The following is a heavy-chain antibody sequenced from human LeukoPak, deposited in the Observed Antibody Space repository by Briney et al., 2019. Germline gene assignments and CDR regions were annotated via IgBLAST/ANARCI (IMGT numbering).Heavy chain of an antibody. CDR3: ARETYGSSAGFDY. CDR1: GFTFSSYS. V-gene: IGHV3-21*01. CDR2: ISSSSSYI. Sequence: GGSLRLSCAASGFTFSSYSMNWVRQAPGKGLEWVSSISSSSSYIYYADSVKGRFTISRDNAKNSLYLQMNSLRAEDTAVYYCARETYGSSAGFDYWGQGTLVTVSS. D-gene: IGHD6-6*01. J-gene: IGHJ4*02.